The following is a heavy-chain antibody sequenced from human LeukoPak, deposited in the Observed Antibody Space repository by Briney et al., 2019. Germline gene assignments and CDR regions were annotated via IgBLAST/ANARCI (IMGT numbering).Heavy chain of an antibody. Sequence: GGSLRVSCAASGFTFSSYAMSWVRQAPGKGLEWVSAISGSGGSTYYADSVKGRFTVSRDNSKNTLYLQMNSLRAEDTAVYYCAKRRDIVVVVAARDYFDYRGQGTLVTVSS. J-gene: IGHJ4*02. CDR3: AKRRDIVVVVAARDYFDY. CDR2: ISGSGGST. V-gene: IGHV3-23*01. D-gene: IGHD2-15*01. CDR1: GFTFSSYA.